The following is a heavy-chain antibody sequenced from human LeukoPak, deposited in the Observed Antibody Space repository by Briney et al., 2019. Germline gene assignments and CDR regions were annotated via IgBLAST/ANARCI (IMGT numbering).Heavy chain of an antibody. V-gene: IGHV1-8*02. D-gene: IGHD3-16*01. CDR2: INPNSGNT. J-gene: IGHJ4*02. Sequence: ASVKVSCKASGYTFTGYYMHWVRQAPGQGLEWMGWINPNSGNTGYAQKFQGRVTMTRNTSISTAYMELSSLRSEDTAVYYCARGNLKAGGFDYWGQGTLVTVSS. CDR3: ARGNLKAGGFDY. CDR1: GYTFTGYY.